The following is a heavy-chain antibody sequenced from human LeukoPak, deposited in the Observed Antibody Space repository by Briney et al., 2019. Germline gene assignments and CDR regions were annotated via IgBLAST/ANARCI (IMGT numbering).Heavy chain of an antibody. D-gene: IGHD3-3*01. CDR2: THDSGKT. J-gene: IGHJ5*02. Sequence: SETLSLTCTVSGDSISNYYWSWIRQPPGKGLEWIGYTHDSGKTNYDPSLKSRVAILVDTSKNQFSLILTSVTAADSAVYYCARHEGAAGVLRFDPWGQGTLVTVSS. V-gene: IGHV4-59*08. CDR3: ARHEGAAGVLRFDP. CDR1: GDSISNYY.